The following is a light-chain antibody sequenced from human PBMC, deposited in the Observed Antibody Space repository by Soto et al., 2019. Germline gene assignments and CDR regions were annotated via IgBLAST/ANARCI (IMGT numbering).Light chain of an antibody. CDR1: SSDVGGYNY. V-gene: IGLV2-14*01. Sequence: QSALTQPASVSGSPGQSITISCTGTSSDVGGYNYVSWYQQHPGKAPKLMIYDVSNRPSGVCNRFSGSKSGNTASLTISGLQAEDEADYYCNSYTSSSTYVFGTGTKLTVL. J-gene: IGLJ1*01. CDR2: DVS. CDR3: NSYTSSSTYV.